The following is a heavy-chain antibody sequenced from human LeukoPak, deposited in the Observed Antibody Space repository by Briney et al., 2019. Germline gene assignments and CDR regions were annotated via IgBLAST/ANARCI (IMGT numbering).Heavy chain of an antibody. Sequence: GASVKVSCKASGYTFTSYDINWVRQATGQGLEWMGWMNPNSGNTNYAQKLQGRVTMTTDTSTSTAYMELRSLRSDDTAVYYCARGWDYYGSGPNGPYNWFDPWGQGTLVTVSS. CDR1: GYTFTSYD. V-gene: IGHV1-8*01. J-gene: IGHJ5*02. CDR2: MNPNSGNT. CDR3: ARGWDYYGSGPNGPYNWFDP. D-gene: IGHD3-10*01.